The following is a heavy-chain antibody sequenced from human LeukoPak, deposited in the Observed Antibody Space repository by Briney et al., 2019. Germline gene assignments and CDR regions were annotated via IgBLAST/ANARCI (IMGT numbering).Heavy chain of an antibody. Sequence: SETLSLTCAVYGGSFSGYYWSWIRQPPGKGLEWIGEINHSGSTNYNPSLKSRVTISVDTSKNQFSLKLSSVAAADTAVYYCARGLSAIVYWGQGTLVTVSS. D-gene: IGHD2-15*01. CDR1: GGSFSGYY. J-gene: IGHJ4*02. CDR3: ARGLSAIVY. V-gene: IGHV4-34*01. CDR2: INHSGST.